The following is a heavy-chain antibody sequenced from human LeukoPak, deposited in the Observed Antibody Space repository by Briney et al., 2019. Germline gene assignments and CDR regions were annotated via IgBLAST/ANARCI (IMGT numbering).Heavy chain of an antibody. V-gene: IGHV1-18*01. CDR3: ARDSVVVPAATTGDY. D-gene: IGHD2-2*01. CDR2: ISAYNGNT. CDR1: GYTFTSYG. Sequence: RASVKVSCKASGYTFTSYGISWLRQAPGQGLEWMGWISAYNGNTNYAQKLQGRVTMTTDTSTSTAYMELRSLRSDDTAVYYCARDSVVVPAATTGDYWGQGTLVTVSS. J-gene: IGHJ4*02.